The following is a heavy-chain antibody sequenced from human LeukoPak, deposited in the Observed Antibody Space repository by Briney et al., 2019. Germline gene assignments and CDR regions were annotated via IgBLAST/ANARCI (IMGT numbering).Heavy chain of an antibody. CDR3: ARDPYSGSYYPYYYYYMDV. Sequence: SVKVSCKASGGTFSTYAITWVRQAPGQGLEWMGGIIPIFDIANYAQRFQGRVTITADESTSTAYMELSSLRSEDTAVYYCARDPYSGSYYPYYYYYMDVWGKGTTVTVSS. CDR1: GGTFSTYA. V-gene: IGHV1-69*13. D-gene: IGHD1-26*01. J-gene: IGHJ6*03. CDR2: IIPIFDIA.